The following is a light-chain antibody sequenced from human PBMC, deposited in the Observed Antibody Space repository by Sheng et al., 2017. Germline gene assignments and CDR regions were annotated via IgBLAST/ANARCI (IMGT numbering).Light chain of an antibody. CDR2: DDS. CDR3: QVWDSTGGHVV. Sequence: SYVLTQSPSVSVAPEKTGTITCGGNNIQSKSVHWYQQKPGQAPVLVVFDDSDRPSGIPERFSGSNSRNTATLTISRVEAGDEADYYCQVWDSTGGHVVFGGGTKLTVL. J-gene: IGLJ2*01. V-gene: IGLV3-21*03. CDR1: NIQSKS.